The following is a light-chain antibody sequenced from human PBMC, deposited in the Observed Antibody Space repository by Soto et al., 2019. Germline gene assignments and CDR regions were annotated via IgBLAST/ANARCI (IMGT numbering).Light chain of an antibody. CDR2: GAS. CDR3: QQYGSSPST. V-gene: IGKV3-20*01. CDR1: QSVSSSY. J-gene: IGKJ5*01. Sequence: EIVLTQSPGTLSLSPGEGATHSCRASQSVSSSYLAWYQQSPGQAPRLLIYGASTRATDIPDRFSGSGSGTDFTLTIGRLEPEDFAVYYCQQYGSSPSTFGQGTRLEIK.